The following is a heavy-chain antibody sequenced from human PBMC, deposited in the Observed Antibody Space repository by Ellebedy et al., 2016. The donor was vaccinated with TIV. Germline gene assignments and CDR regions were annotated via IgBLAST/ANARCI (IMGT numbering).Heavy chain of an antibody. V-gene: IGHV3-48*02. CDR1: GFTFSSYS. CDR3: AREFNTVTTWRLGGGIDY. Sequence: PGGSRRLSCAASGFTFSSYSMNWVRQAPGKGLECVSYISRSSDTIYYADSVRGRFTISRDNAKNSLYLQMHRLRDEDTAVYYCAREFNTVTTWRLGGGIDYWGQGTLVTVSS. CDR2: ISRSSDTI. J-gene: IGHJ4*02. D-gene: IGHD4-17*01.